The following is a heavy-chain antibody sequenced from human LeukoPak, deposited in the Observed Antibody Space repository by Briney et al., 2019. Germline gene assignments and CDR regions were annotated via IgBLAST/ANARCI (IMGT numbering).Heavy chain of an antibody. D-gene: IGHD4-23*01. CDR2: ISYDGSNK. Sequence: GGSLRLSCAASGFTFSSYAMHWVRQAPGKGLEWVAVISYDGSNKYYADSVKGRFAISRDNSKNTPYLQMNSLRAEDTAVYYCARSGGNTVVTQRYYCYGMDVWGQGTTVTVSS. CDR1: GFTFSSYA. J-gene: IGHJ6*02. V-gene: IGHV3-30*09. CDR3: ARSGGNTVVTQRYYCYGMDV.